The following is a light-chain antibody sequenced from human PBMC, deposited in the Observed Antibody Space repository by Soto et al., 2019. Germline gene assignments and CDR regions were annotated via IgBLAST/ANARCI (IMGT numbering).Light chain of an antibody. CDR1: SSDVGGYNY. CDR3: SSYAGSNNLGV. J-gene: IGLJ2*01. V-gene: IGLV2-8*01. Sequence: HSVLTQPPSASGSPGQSVTISCTGTSSDVGGYNYVSWYQRHPGKAPKLMIYEVSKRPSGVPDRFSGSKSGNTASLTVSGLQAEDEADYYCSSYAGSNNLGVFGGGTKLTVL. CDR2: EVS.